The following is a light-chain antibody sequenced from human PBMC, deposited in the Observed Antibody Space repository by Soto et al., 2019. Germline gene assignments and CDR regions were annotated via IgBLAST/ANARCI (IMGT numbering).Light chain of an antibody. Sequence: DIQMTQSQSSLSASVGDRVTITCRSSQSITNYLNWYQHKPGKAPKLLIYAASSLQSGVPSRFSGSGSGTDFTLTISSLQPEAFATYFCQQSYSSPLTFGGGTKVEIK. CDR3: QQSYSSPLT. CDR2: AAS. V-gene: IGKV1-39*01. J-gene: IGKJ4*01. CDR1: QSITNY.